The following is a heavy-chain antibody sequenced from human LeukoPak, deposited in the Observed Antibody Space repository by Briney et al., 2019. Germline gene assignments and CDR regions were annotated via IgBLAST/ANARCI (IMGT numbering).Heavy chain of an antibody. V-gene: IGHV4-59*01. Sequence: SETLSLTCTVSGGSISSYYWSWIRQPPGKGLEWIGYIYYSGSTNYNPSLKSRVTMSVDTSKNQFSLKLSSVTAADTAVYYCARDKGFGEYYGMDVWGQGTTVTVSS. CDR2: IYYSGST. CDR3: ARDKGFGEYYGMDV. D-gene: IGHD3-10*01. CDR1: GGSISSYY. J-gene: IGHJ6*02.